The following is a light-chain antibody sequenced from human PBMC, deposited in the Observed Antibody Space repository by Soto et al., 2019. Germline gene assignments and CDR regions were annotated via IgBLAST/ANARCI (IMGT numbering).Light chain of an antibody. Sequence: EIVLTQSPATLSLSPGERATLYCRAIQNVRSFLAWYQQKPGQAPRLLIFDASSRATGIPARFSGSGSGTDFTLTISSLEPEDFAIYYCQQRSSWPPSITFGQGTRLEIK. CDR3: QQRSSWPPSIT. CDR2: DAS. V-gene: IGKV3-11*01. J-gene: IGKJ5*01. CDR1: QNVRSF.